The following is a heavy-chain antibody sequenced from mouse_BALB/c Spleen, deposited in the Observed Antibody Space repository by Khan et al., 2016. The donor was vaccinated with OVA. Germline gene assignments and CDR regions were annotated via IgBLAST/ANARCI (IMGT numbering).Heavy chain of an antibody. V-gene: IGHV1-7*01. J-gene: IGHJ3*01. CDR2: IDPSTGYT. Sequence: VQLQESGAELAKPGASVKMSCKASGYTFTTYWMHWVKQRPGQGLEWIGYIDPSTGYTEYNQKFKDKATLTTDKSSSTAYLQLSSLTSEDSADYYCTRRGLYGIFAYGGQGTLVTVSA. D-gene: IGHD2-1*01. CDR1: GYTFTTYW. CDR3: TRRGLYGIFAY.